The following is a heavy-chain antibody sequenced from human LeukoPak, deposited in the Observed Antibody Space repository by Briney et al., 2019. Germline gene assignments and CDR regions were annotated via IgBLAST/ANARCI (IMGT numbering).Heavy chain of an antibody. CDR1: GRYIRSYY. CDR3: ARGRNDNGGMFFDF. Sequence: SDTLSLTCTVSGRYIRSYYWRWLRQAPGKGLEWIGFISYSGYTSYSPSLKSRVAISVDTSKSQSSLRLTSMTAADTATYYCARGRNDNGGMFFDFWAQGTLVTVSS. J-gene: IGHJ4*02. V-gene: IGHV4-59*07. CDR2: ISYSGYT. D-gene: IGHD4-23*01.